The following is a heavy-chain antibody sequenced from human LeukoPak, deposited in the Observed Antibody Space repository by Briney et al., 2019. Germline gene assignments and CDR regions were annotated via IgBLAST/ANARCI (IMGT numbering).Heavy chain of an antibody. CDR1: GGSISSSSYY. CDR3: ASPGGPYDFWSGRLNWFDP. D-gene: IGHD3-3*01. CDR2: IYYSGST. Sequence: SETLSLTCTVSGGSISSSSYYWGWIRQPPGKGLEWIGSIYYSGSTYYNPSLKSRVTISVDTSKNQFSLKLSSVTAADTAVYYCASPGGPYDFWSGRLNWFDPWGQGTLVTVSS. J-gene: IGHJ5*02. V-gene: IGHV4-39*01.